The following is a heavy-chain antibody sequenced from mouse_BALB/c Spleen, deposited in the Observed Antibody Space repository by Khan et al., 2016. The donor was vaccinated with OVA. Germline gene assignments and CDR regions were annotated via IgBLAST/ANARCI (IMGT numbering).Heavy chain of an antibody. CDR2: IGYSGNT. V-gene: IGHV3-2*02. D-gene: IGHD1-1*01. Sequence: EVKLLESGPGLLKPSQSLSLTCTVTGYSITSDYAWNWIRQFPGNKLECMAYIGYSGNTTYNPSLRSRISITRDTSKNQFFLQLNSVTTEDTATYYCASGKLVLRYRDYFDYWDRGSTLTVTS. CDR1: GYSITSDYA. CDR3: ASGKLVLRYRDYFDY. J-gene: IGHJ2*01.